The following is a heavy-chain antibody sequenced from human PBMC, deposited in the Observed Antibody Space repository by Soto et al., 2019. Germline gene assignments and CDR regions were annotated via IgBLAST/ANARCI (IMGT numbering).Heavy chain of an antibody. CDR1: GFTFDDYT. CDR2: ISWDGGIT. V-gene: IGHV3-43*01. J-gene: IGHJ4*02. D-gene: IGHD5-18*01. CDR3: AKAGAYNYGSYFDY. Sequence: GGSLRLSCAASGFTFDDYTMQWVRQAPGKGLGWVSLISWDGGITYYADSVKGRFTISRDNSKNSLYLQMNSLTTEDTALYYCAKAGAYNYGSYFDYWGQGTLVTVSS.